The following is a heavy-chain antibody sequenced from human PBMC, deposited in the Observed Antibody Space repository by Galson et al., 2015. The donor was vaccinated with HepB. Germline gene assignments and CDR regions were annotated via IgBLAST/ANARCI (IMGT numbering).Heavy chain of an antibody. J-gene: IGHJ6*03. CDR3: ARVGGDSSSRAVSSSPYYYYYMDV. V-gene: IGHV1-69*13. CDR2: IIPIFGTA. CDR1: GGTFSSYA. Sequence: SVKVSCKASGGTFSSYAISWVRQAPGQGLEWMGGIIPIFGTANYAQKFQGRVTITADEPTSTAYMELSSLRSEDTAVYYCARVGGDSSSRAVSSSPYYYYYMDVWGKGTTVTVSS. D-gene: IGHD6-6*01.